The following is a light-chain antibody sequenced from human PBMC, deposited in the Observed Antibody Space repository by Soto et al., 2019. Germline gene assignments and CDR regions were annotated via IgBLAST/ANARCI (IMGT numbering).Light chain of an antibody. CDR1: SSDVGGYNY. CDR2: GVN. CDR3: NSYTTSSTYV. Sequence: QSVLTQPASVSGSPGQWITISCTGTSSDVGGYNYVSWYQQRPGKAPQLIIYGVNNRPSGVSNRFSGSKSDNTASLTISGLQAEDEADYYRNSYTTSSTYVFGTGTKVTVL. V-gene: IGLV2-14*01. J-gene: IGLJ1*01.